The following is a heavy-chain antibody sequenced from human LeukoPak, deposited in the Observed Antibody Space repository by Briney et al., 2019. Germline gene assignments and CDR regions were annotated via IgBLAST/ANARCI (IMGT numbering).Heavy chain of an antibody. D-gene: IGHD5-24*01. CDR1: GGSISSGDYY. V-gene: IGHV4-30-4*01. Sequence: PSQTLSLTCTVSGGSISSGDYYWSWIRQPPGKGLEWIGYIYYSGSTYYNPSLKSRVTISVDTSKNQFSQKLSSVTAADTAVYYCARADIEMATTLDYWGQGTLVTVSS. CDR3: ARADIEMATTLDY. J-gene: IGHJ4*02. CDR2: IYYSGST.